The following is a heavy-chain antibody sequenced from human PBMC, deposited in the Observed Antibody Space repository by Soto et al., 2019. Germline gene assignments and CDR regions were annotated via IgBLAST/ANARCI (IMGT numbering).Heavy chain of an antibody. J-gene: IGHJ6*02. Sequence: SVKVSCKASGGTFSSYAISWVRQAPGQGLEWMGGIIPIFGTANYAQKFQGRVTITADESTSTAYMEPSSLRSEDTAVYYCARHVPAAGYYYGMDVWGQGTTVIVSS. CDR1: GGTFSSYA. V-gene: IGHV1-69*13. D-gene: IGHD2-2*01. CDR2: IIPIFGTA. CDR3: ARHVPAAGYYYGMDV.